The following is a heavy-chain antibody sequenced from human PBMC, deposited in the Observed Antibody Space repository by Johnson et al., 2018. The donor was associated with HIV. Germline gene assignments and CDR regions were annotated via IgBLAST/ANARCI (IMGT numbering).Heavy chain of an antibody. CDR3: TKDIEKMSIVSIAFHI. V-gene: IGHV3-30-3*01. CDR2: ISYDGSSK. CDR1: GFTFSSSA. Sequence: QVQLVESGGGVVQPGRSLRLSCAASGFTFSSSAMHWVRQAPGKGLEWVAVISYDGSSKYYADSVKGRFTISRDNAKNYLYLQMNSLRPEDTALYYCTKDIEKMSIVSIAFHIWGQGTMVTVSS. D-gene: IGHD2-21*01. J-gene: IGHJ3*02.